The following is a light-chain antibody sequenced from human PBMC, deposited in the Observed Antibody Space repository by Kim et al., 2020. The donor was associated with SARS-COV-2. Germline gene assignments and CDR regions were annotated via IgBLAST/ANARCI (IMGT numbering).Light chain of an antibody. Sequence: GPFVTISCTGTRSDVGSYNYATWYQQHPGQAPKLIISDVAKRPSGVPDRFSGSNSGNTASLTVSGLQADDEADYYCASYAGTNIVVFGGGTQLTVL. CDR2: DVA. CDR3: ASYAGTNIVV. V-gene: IGLV2-8*01. CDR1: RSDVGSYNY. J-gene: IGLJ2*01.